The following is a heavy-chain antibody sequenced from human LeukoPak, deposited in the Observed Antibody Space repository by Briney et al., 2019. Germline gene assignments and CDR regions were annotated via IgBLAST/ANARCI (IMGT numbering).Heavy chain of an antibody. CDR1: GYTFTNFD. J-gene: IGHJ4*02. CDR2: INPSGGST. D-gene: IGHD3-3*01. V-gene: IGHV1-46*01. Sequence: ASVKVSCKASGYTFTNFDINWVRQATGQGPEWMGIINPSGGSTSYAQKFQGRVTMTRDTSTSTVYMELSSLRSEDTAVYYCATGVVTFDYWGQGTLVTVSS. CDR3: ATGVVTFDY.